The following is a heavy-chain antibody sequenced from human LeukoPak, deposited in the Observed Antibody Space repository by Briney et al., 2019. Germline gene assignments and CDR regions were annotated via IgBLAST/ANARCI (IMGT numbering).Heavy chain of an antibody. CDR1: GGSFSGYY. J-gene: IGHJ4*02. D-gene: IGHD6-19*01. CDR3: ASGQIAVAAKD. V-gene: IGHV4-34*01. Sequence: PSETLSLTCAVYGGSFSGYYWSWIRQPPGKGLEWIGEINHSGSTNYNPSLKSRVTISVDTSKNQFSLKLSSVTAADTAVYYCASGQIAVAAKDWGQGTLVTVSP. CDR2: INHSGST.